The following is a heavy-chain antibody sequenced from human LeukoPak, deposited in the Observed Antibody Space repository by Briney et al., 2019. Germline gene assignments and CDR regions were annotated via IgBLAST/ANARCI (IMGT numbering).Heavy chain of an antibody. V-gene: IGHV3-53*04. CDR1: GFTVSSNY. CDR2: IYSGGST. Sequence: PGGSLRLSCAASGFTVSSNYMSWVRQAPGKGLEWVSVIYSGGSTYYADSVKGRFTISRHNSKSTLYLQMNSLRAEDTAVYYCARQGVWNAFDIWGQGTMVTVSS. D-gene: IGHD3-10*01. CDR3: ARQGVWNAFDI. J-gene: IGHJ3*02.